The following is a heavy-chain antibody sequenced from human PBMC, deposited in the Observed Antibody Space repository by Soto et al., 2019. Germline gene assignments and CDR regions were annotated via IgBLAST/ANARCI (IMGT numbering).Heavy chain of an antibody. V-gene: IGHV3-9*01. CDR3: AVSNGTFYADFDY. D-gene: IGHD6-19*01. Sequence: PGGSLRLSCVTSGFYFDNYAMHWARQAPGKGPEWVSGLSGNSDIVAYADSVKGRFTISRDNAKKSLYLQMNNLRPEDTGLYYCAVSNGTFYADFDYWGQGTLVTVSS. CDR1: GFYFDNYA. CDR2: LSGNSDIV. J-gene: IGHJ4*02.